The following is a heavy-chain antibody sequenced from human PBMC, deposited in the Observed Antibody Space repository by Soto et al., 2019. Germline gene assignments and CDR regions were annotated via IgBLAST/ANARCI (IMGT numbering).Heavy chain of an antibody. V-gene: IGHV3-66*01. J-gene: IGHJ4*02. Sequence: EVQLVESGGGLVQPGGSLRLSCAASGFTVSSNYMSWVRQAPGKGLEWVSVIYSGGSTYYADSVKGRFTISRDNSKNTLYLQMNGLRAEDTAVYYCARGRGGSWDFYEDYWGQGTLVTVSS. CDR1: GFTVSSNY. D-gene: IGHD6-13*01. CDR3: ARGRGGSWDFYEDY. CDR2: IYSGGST.